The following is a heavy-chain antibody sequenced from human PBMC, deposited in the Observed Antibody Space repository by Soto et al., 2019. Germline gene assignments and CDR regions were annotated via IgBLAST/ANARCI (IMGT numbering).Heavy chain of an antibody. V-gene: IGHV4-34*01. CDR1: GVSSGTYY. CDR2: INDSVIV. J-gene: IGHJ6*03. CDR3: AGLRGYYYYLDV. Sequence: QVQLQQWGAGLLKPSETLSLTCAVDGVSSGTYYWTWIRQPPGKGLEWIGAINDSVIVNHNPSLKSRVIISVDTSKNQFALRLNSVTAAATSVYYCAGLRGYYYYLDVWGKGTTVTVSS. D-gene: IGHD3-10*01.